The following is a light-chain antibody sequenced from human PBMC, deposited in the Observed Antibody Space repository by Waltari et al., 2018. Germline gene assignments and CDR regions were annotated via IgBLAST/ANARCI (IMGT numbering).Light chain of an antibody. Sequence: QPALTQPASVSGFPGQSITISCSGTNSDIGGYNYVSWYQQYPGKAPKLMIYDVNKRPAGVSSRFSGSKSGNTASLTISGLQTEDEAIYYCSSYTSSRTPVIGGGTKVTVL. CDR2: DVN. J-gene: IGLJ2*01. V-gene: IGLV2-14*03. CDR1: NSDIGGYNY. CDR3: SSYTSSRTPV.